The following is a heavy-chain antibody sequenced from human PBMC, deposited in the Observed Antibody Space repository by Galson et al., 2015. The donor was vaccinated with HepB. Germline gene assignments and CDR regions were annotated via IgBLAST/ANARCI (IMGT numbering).Heavy chain of an antibody. Sequence: PALVKPTQTLTLTCTFSGFSLSTSGMCVSWIRQPPGKALEWLALIDWDDDKYYSTSLKTRLTISKDTSKNQVVLTMTNMDPVDTATYYCARIRQVDGDYPMDVWGKGTTVTVSS. V-gene: IGHV2-70*01. J-gene: IGHJ6*03. CDR2: IDWDDDK. D-gene: IGHD4-17*01. CDR1: GFSLSTSGMC. CDR3: ARIRQVDGDYPMDV.